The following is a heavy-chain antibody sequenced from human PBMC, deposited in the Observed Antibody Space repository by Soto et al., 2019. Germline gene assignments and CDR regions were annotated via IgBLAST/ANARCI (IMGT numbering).Heavy chain of an antibody. CDR1: GGSISSYY. CDR3: ARVLRERSGFTGSLDYYYYYYMDV. J-gene: IGHJ6*03. Sequence: PSETLSLTCTVSGGSISSYYCSWIRQPPGKGLEWIGYIYYSGNTNYNPSLKSRVTISVDTSKNQFSLKLSSVTAADTAVYYCARVLRERSGFTGSLDYYYYYYMDVWGKGTTVTVSS. D-gene: IGHD3-9*01. CDR2: IYYSGNT. V-gene: IGHV4-59*08.